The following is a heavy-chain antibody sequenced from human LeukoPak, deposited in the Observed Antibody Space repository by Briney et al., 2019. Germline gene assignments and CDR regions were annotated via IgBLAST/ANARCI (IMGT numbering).Heavy chain of an antibody. CDR2: ISGSGGST. CDR1: GFTFSSYA. D-gene: IGHD5-12*01. CDR3: AKGWGWLRDAFDI. J-gene: IGHJ3*02. Sequence: PGRSLRLSCAASGFTFSSYAMSWVRQAPGKGLEWVSAISGSGGSTYYADSVKGRFTISRDNSKNTLYLQMNSLRAEDTAVYYCAKGWGWLRDAFDIWGQGTMVTVSS. V-gene: IGHV3-23*01.